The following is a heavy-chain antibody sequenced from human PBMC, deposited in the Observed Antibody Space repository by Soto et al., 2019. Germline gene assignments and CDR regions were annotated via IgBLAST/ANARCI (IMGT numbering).Heavy chain of an antibody. V-gene: IGHV3-74*01. CDR1: GFTFSSDW. CDR2: INTDGSDT. CDR3: ARDHIVGATNFDY. Sequence: PGGSLRLSCAASGFTFSSDWMHWVRQAPGKGLVWVSRINTDGSDTSYADSVKGRFTISRDNAKNSLYLQMNSLRADDTAVYYCARDHIVGATNFDYWGQGTLVTVSS. J-gene: IGHJ4*02. D-gene: IGHD1-26*01.